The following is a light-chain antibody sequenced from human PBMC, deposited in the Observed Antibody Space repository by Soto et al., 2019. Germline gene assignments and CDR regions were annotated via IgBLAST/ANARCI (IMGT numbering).Light chain of an antibody. CDR1: QSGSNY. V-gene: IGKV3-11*01. J-gene: IGKJ5*01. CDR3: QQRSTWPH. CDR2: DTS. Sequence: EIVLTPSPPSLSFAAWESANLSCRASQSGSNYLAWYQQKPGQAPRLLIYDTSNRATGVPARFSGSGSGTDFTLTISSLEPEDFTVYYCQQRSTWPHFGQGTRLE.